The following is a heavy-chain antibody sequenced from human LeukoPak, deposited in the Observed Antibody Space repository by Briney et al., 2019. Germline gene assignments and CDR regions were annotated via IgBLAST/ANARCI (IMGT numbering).Heavy chain of an antibody. V-gene: IGHV1-69*04. CDR3: ARXREFWSGYYQEYYYYGMDV. J-gene: IGHJ6*02. CDR2: IIPILGIA. D-gene: IGHD3-3*01. Sequence: GASVKVSCKASGGTFSSYAISWVRQAPGQGLEWMGRIIPILGIANYAQKFQGRVTITADKSTSTAYMELSSLRSEDTAVHYCARXREFWSGYYQEYYYYGMDVWGQGTTVTVSS. CDR1: GGTFSSYA.